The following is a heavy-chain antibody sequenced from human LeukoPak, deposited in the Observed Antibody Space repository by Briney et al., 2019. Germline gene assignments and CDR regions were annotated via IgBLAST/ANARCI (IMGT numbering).Heavy chain of an antibody. CDR2: IKSDESER. CDR3: ATTLNIATPGHL. J-gene: IGHJ4*02. CDR1: GFTFSDYW. D-gene: IGHD6-13*01. Sequence: GGSLRLSCVASGFTFSDYWMSWVRQAPGKGLGWVANIKSDESERFFLDSVKGRFTISRDNAKNSVYLQTSSLRAEDTGVYYCATTLNIATPGHLWGQGALVTVSS. V-gene: IGHV3-7*01.